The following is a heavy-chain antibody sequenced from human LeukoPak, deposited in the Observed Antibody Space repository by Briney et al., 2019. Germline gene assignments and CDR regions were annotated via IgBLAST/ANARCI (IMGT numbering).Heavy chain of an antibody. CDR2: MIPIFGTA. CDR1: GGTFTSYA. D-gene: IGHD3-9*01. J-gene: IGHJ6*04. Sequence: SGKVSYKASGGTFTSYAIRWVRQAPGQGVGWGGGMIPIFGTANYEQKFQGRGTITAYQSTSTAYMELSILRSEDTALYYCARSRVYDIPYWMVMVVWGKGTTVTVSS. CDR3: ARSRVYDIPYWMVMVV. V-gene: IGHV1-69*13.